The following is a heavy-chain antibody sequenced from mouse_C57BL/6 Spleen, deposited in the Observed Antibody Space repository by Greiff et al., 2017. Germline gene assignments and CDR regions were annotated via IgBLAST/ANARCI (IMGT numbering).Heavy chain of an antibody. D-gene: IGHD3-3*01. Sequence: QVQLQQSGPELVKPGASVKISCKASGYSFTSYYIHWVKQRPGQGLEWIGWIYPGSGNTKYNEKFKGKATLTADTSSSTAYMQLSSLTSEDSAVYYCARLAGDYFDYWGQGTTLTVSS. V-gene: IGHV1-66*01. J-gene: IGHJ2*01. CDR3: ARLAGDYFDY. CDR2: IYPGSGNT. CDR1: GYSFTSYY.